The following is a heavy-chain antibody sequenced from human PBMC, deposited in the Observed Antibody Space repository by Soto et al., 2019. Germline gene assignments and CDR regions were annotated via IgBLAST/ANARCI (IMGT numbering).Heavy chain of an antibody. CDR3: AIGSLFIAAAIGMDV. CDR2: INTNTGNP. CDR1: GYTFTSYA. D-gene: IGHD6-13*01. J-gene: IGHJ6*02. V-gene: IGHV7-4-1*01. Sequence: ASVKVSCKASGYTFTSYAMNWVRQAPGQGLEWMGWINTNTGNPTYAQGFTGRFVFSLDTSVSTAYLQICSLKAEDTAVYYCAIGSLFIAAAIGMDVWGQGTTVTVS.